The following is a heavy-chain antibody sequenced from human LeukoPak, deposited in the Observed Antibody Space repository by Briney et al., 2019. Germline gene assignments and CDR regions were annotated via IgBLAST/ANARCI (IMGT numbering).Heavy chain of an antibody. Sequence: ASVKVSCKASGYTFTGYYMHWVRQAPGQGLEWMAWINPNSGGTNYAQKLQGRVTMTTDTSTSTAYMELRSLRSDDTAVYYCARDDYYDSSGYTKLGAFDIWGQGTMVTVSS. CDR1: GYTFTGYY. J-gene: IGHJ3*02. D-gene: IGHD3-22*01. CDR3: ARDDYYDSSGYTKLGAFDI. V-gene: IGHV1-2*02. CDR2: INPNSGGT.